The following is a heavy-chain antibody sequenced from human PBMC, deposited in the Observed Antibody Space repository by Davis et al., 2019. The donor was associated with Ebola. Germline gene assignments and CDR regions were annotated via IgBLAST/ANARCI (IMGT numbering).Heavy chain of an antibody. Sequence: PGGSLRLSCAASGFTFSTYALTWVRHAPGKGLEWVSTIIGNGGSTYYADSVKGRFTISRDNSKNTLYLQMNSLRAEDTAVYYCARGGLYDSSGYSHAAFDVWGRGTMVTVSS. D-gene: IGHD3-22*01. CDR3: ARGGLYDSSGYSHAAFDV. V-gene: IGHV3-23*01. CDR1: GFTFSTYA. CDR2: IIGNGGST. J-gene: IGHJ3*01.